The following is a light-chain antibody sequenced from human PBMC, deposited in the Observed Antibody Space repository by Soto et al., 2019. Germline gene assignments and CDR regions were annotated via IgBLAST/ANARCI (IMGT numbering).Light chain of an antibody. Sequence: DIQMTQSPPSLSASVGDRVTITCRASQRISNYLNWYQQKVGKAPQLLIYGASNLQSGVPARFSGSGSGTDFTLTISDLQPEDFATFYCQQSYSAPLTFGGGTKVDIK. CDR2: GAS. CDR3: QQSYSAPLT. V-gene: IGKV1-39*01. CDR1: QRISNY. J-gene: IGKJ4*01.